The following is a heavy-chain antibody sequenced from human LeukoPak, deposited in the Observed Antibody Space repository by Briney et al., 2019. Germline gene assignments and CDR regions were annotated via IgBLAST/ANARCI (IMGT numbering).Heavy chain of an antibody. J-gene: IGHJ4*02. CDR1: GFTFSSNS. V-gene: IGHV3-48*04. CDR3: ARGNWEPADY. D-gene: IGHD1-26*01. CDR2: ISSSSSTI. Sequence: PGGSLRLSCAASGFTFSSNSMNWVRQAPGKGLEWVSYISSSSSTIYYADAVKGRFTISRDNAKNTLYLQMNSLRVEDTAVYYCARGNWEPADYWGQGTLVTVSS.